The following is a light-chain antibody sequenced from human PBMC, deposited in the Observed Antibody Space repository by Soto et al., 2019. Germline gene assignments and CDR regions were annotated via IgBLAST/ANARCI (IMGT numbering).Light chain of an antibody. V-gene: IGKV3-20*01. Sequence: EIVLTQSPGTLSLSPGERATLSCRASQTVSSNYLAWYQQKPGQAPRLLIYGASSRATGIPDRFSGSGSGTDFTLTISRLEPEDLAVYYCQQFGNSRLTFGGGTKVDIK. J-gene: IGKJ4*01. CDR2: GAS. CDR1: QTVSSNY. CDR3: QQFGNSRLT.